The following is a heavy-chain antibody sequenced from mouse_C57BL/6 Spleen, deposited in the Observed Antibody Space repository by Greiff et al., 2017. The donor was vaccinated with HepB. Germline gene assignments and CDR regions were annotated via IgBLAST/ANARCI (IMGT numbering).Heavy chain of an antibody. CDR3: ARDRDGNPYYYAMDY. D-gene: IGHD2-1*01. Sequence: EVHLVESGGGLVKPGGSLKLSCAASGFTFSSYAMSWVRQTPEKRLEWVATISDGGSYTYYPDNVKGRFTISRDNAKNNLYLQMSHLKSEDTAMYYCARDRDGNPYYYAMDYWGQGTSVTVSS. V-gene: IGHV5-4*01. J-gene: IGHJ4*01. CDR1: GFTFSSYA. CDR2: ISDGGSYT.